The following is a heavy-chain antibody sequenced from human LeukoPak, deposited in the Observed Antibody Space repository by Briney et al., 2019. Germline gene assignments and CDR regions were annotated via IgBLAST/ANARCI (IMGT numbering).Heavy chain of an antibody. CDR2: IYYSGST. J-gene: IGHJ4*02. Sequence: SETLSLTCTVSGDSISSGDYYWSWIRQPPGKGLEWIGYIYYSGSTYYNPSLKSRVTISVDTSKNQFSLKLNFVTAADTAVYFCARGSMPDYWGQGTLVTVSS. V-gene: IGHV4-30-4*08. CDR1: GDSISSGDYY. CDR3: ARGSMPDY. D-gene: IGHD2/OR15-2a*01.